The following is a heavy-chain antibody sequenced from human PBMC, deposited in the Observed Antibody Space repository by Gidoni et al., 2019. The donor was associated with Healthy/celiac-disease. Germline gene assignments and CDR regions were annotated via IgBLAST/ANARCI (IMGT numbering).Heavy chain of an antibody. CDR3: ATYSTDMYYYYYGMDV. Sequence: QVQLQQWGAGLLKPSETLSLTCAVYGGSFSGYYWRWIRQPPGKGLEWIGEINHSGSTNYNPSLKSRVTISVDTSKNQFSLKLSSVTAADTAVYYCATYSTDMYYYYYGMDVWGQGTTVTVSS. CDR2: INHSGST. D-gene: IGHD6-13*01. J-gene: IGHJ6*02. CDR1: GGSFSGYY. V-gene: IGHV4-34*01.